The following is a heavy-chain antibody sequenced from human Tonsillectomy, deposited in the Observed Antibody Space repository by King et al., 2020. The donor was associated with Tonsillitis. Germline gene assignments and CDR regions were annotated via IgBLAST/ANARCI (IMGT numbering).Heavy chain of an antibody. CDR3: ARQWYIAAAGADY. CDR1: GYRFTSYW. V-gene: IGHV5-51*01. D-gene: IGHD6-13*01. Sequence: VQLVESGAEVKKPGESLKISCKGSGYRFTSYWIGWVRQMPGKGLEWMGIIYPGDSDTRYSPSFKGQVTISADKSISTAYLQWSSLKASDTAMYYCARQWYIAAAGADYWGQGTLVTVSS. CDR2: IYPGDSDT. J-gene: IGHJ4*02.